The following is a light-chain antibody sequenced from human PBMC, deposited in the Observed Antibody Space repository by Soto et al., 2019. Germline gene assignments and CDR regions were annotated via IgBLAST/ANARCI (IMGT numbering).Light chain of an antibody. CDR2: DAS. V-gene: IGKV1-27*01. CDR1: QAISNY. CDR3: XXXNSAPNT. Sequence: DIRMTQSPSSLSASVGDRVTITCRASQAISNYLAWYQQKPGQVPKLLIYDASTLQSGVQSRFRGSGSGTVFTLTISSLQPXXXXXXXXXXXNSAPNTFGQGTRLEIK. J-gene: IGKJ2*01.